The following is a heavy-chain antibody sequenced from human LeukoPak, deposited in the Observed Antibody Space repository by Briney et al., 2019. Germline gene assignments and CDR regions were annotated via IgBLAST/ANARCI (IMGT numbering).Heavy chain of an antibody. D-gene: IGHD6-13*01. V-gene: IGHV3-7*01. Sequence: PGGSLRLSCAASGFTFSSYWMSWVRQAPGKGLEWVANIKQDGSEKYYVDSVKGRFTISRDNAKNSLYLQMNSLRAEDTAVYYCARAIAAAAQGYYYYMDVWGKGTTVTVSS. CDR3: ARAIAAAAQGYYYYMDV. CDR2: IKQDGSEK. CDR1: GFTFSSYW. J-gene: IGHJ6*03.